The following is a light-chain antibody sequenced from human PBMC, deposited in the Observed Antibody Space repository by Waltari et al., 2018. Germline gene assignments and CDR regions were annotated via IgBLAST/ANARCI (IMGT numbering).Light chain of an antibody. CDR1: SSDVGGYNY. CDR2: EGS. CDR3: SSYAGSNFVV. Sequence: QSALAQPPSASGSPGQSVTISCTGTSSDVGGYNYVSWYQQHPGNAPKLMIYEGSKRPSGVPDRFSGAKSGNTASLTVSGLQAEDEAAYYCSSYAGSNFVVFGGGTKVTVL. J-gene: IGLJ2*01. V-gene: IGLV2-8*01.